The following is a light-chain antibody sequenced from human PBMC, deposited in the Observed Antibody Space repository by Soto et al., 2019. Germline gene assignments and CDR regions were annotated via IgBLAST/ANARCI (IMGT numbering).Light chain of an antibody. V-gene: IGKV3-20*01. CDR3: ELFSSYPHI. Sequence: EMGVTRWRGTGPWARGERGTSVWRARQTVSNNYLAWYQQKPGPAPRLLIYDASRRATGIPDRFSGGGSWTYFSLTVSILGPEDFSAHFIELFSSYPHIFGGGTKVDIK. CDR1: QTVSNNY. J-gene: IGKJ4*01. CDR2: DAS.